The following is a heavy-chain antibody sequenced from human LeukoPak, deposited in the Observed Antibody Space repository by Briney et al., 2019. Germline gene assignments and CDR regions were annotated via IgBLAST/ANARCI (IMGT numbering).Heavy chain of an antibody. CDR1: GYTLTGYY. Sequence: ASLKVSCKASGYTLTGYYMHWVRQAPGQGLEWMGWINPKSGDTKYAQRFQGRVTMTRDTSINTAYIELSSLRAEDTAVYYCARGGAAAGRKADAFDIWGQGTMVTVSS. V-gene: IGHV1-2*02. J-gene: IGHJ3*02. CDR3: ARGGAAAGRKADAFDI. D-gene: IGHD6-13*01. CDR2: INPKSGDT.